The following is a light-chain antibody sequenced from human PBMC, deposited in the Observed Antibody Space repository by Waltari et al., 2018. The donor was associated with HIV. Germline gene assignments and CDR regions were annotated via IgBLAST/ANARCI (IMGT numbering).Light chain of an antibody. CDR3: ASYTSSSTVV. CDR2: DVS. V-gene: IGLV2-14*03. CDR1: SSDVGGYDY. Sequence: HSALTQPASVSGSPGQSITISCTGPSSDVGGYDYVSWYQHYPGRAPQLMINDVSHRPSGVANRFSASRSGNTASLTISGLQAEDEADYYCASYTSSSTVVFGGGTKLTVL. J-gene: IGLJ2*01.